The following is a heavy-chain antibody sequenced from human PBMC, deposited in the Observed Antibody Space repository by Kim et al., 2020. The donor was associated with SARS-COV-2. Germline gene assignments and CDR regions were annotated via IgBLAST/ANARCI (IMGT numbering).Heavy chain of an antibody. CDR3: ARVLAAAGPRSPIYYYYGMDV. CDR1: GFTFSSYG. J-gene: IGHJ6*02. D-gene: IGHD6-13*01. Sequence: GGSLRLSCAASGFTFSSYGMHWVRQAPGKGLEWVAVIWYDGSNKYYADSVKGRFTISRDNSKNTLYLQMNSLRAEDTAVYYCARVLAAAGPRSPIYYYYGMDVWGQGTTVTVSS. V-gene: IGHV3-33*01. CDR2: IWYDGSNK.